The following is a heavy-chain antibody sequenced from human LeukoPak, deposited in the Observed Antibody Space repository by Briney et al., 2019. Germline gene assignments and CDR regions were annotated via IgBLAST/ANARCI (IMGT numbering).Heavy chain of an antibody. Sequence: PGRSLRLSCAASGFTFDDYAMHWVRQAPGKGLEWVSGISWNSGSIGYADSVKGRFTISRDNAKNSLYLQMNGLRAEDTALYYCAKGPMVRGVPYYFDYWGQGTLVTVSS. J-gene: IGHJ4*02. CDR3: AKGPMVRGVPYYFDY. V-gene: IGHV3-9*01. CDR1: GFTFDDYA. CDR2: ISWNSGSI. D-gene: IGHD3-10*01.